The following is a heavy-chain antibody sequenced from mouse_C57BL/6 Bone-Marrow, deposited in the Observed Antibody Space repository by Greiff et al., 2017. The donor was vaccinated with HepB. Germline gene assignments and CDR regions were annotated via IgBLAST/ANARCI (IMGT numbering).Heavy chain of an antibody. J-gene: IGHJ3*01. CDR1: GFTFSSYG. Sequence: EVHLVESGGDLVKPGGSLKLSCAASGFTFSSYGMSWVRQTPDKRLEWVATISSGGSYTYYPDSVKGRFTISRDNAKNTLYLQMSSLKSEDTAMYYCARPLYYGSSYGAYWGQGTLVTVSA. V-gene: IGHV5-6*01. CDR3: ARPLYYGSSYGAY. D-gene: IGHD1-1*01. CDR2: ISSGGSYT.